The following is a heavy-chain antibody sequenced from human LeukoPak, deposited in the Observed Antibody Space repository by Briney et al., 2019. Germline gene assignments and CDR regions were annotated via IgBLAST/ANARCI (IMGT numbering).Heavy chain of an antibody. CDR1: GGSISSGGYY. CDR3: AYLGTMMDRTQDY. Sequence: SETLSLTCTVSGGSISSGGYYWSWIRQHPGKGLEWIGYIYYSGSTYYNPSLKSRVTISVDTSKNQFSLKLSSVTAADTAVYYCAYLGTMMDRTQDYWGQGTLVTVSS. V-gene: IGHV4-31*03. J-gene: IGHJ4*02. D-gene: IGHD3-22*01. CDR2: IYYSGST.